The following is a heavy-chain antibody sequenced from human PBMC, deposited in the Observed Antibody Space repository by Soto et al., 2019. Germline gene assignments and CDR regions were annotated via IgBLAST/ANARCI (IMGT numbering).Heavy chain of an antibody. CDR3: AKDPSYYDFWSGPNWFDP. J-gene: IGHJ5*02. CDR1: GFTFSSYA. Sequence: EVQLLESGGGLVQPGGSLRLSCAASGFTFSSYAMSWVRQAPGKGLEWVSAISGSGGSTYYADSVKGRFTISRDNSKNPLYLQMNSLRAEDTAVYYCAKDPSYYDFWSGPNWFDPWGQGTLVTVSS. D-gene: IGHD3-3*01. CDR2: ISGSGGST. V-gene: IGHV3-23*01.